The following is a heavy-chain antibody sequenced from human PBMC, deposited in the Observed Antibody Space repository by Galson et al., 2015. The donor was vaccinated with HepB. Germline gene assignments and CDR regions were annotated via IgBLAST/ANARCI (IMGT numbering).Heavy chain of an antibody. CDR3: AREGQWLETGFDY. CDR1: GFTFSSYG. CDR2: IWYDGSNK. D-gene: IGHD6-19*01. Sequence: SLRLSCAASGFTFSSYGMHWVRQAPGKGLEWVAVIWYDGSNKYYADSVKGRFTISRDNSKNTLYLQMNSLRAEDTAVYYCAREGQWLETGFDYWGQGTLVTVSS. V-gene: IGHV3-33*01. J-gene: IGHJ4*02.